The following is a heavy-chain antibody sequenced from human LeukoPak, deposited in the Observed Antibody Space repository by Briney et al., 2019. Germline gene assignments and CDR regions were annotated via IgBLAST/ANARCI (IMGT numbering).Heavy chain of an antibody. J-gene: IGHJ4*02. V-gene: IGHV3-23*01. CDR3: AKGPLGDSNY. D-gene: IGHD2-21*02. CDR1: GFTFSSYA. Sequence: GGSLRLSCAASGFTFSSYAIIWVRRAPGKGLEWVSAISGSGGSTYYADSVKGRFTISRDNSKNTLYLQMNSLRAEDTAVYYCAKGPLGDSNYWGQGTLVTVSS. CDR2: ISGSGGST.